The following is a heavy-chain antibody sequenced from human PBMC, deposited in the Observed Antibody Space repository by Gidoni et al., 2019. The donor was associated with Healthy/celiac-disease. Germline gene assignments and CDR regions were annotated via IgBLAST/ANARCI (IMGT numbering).Heavy chain of an antibody. CDR1: GGSISSYY. J-gene: IGHJ3*02. D-gene: IGHD5-12*01. CDR2: IYYSGST. CDR3: ARGGLRGAFDI. V-gene: IGHV4-59*01. Sequence: QVQLQESGPGLVQPSETLSLTCTASGGSISSYYWSWIRQPPGKGLEWIGYIYYSGSTNYNPSLKSRVTISVDTSKNQFSLKLSSVTAADTAVYYCARGGLRGAFDIWGQGTMVTVSS.